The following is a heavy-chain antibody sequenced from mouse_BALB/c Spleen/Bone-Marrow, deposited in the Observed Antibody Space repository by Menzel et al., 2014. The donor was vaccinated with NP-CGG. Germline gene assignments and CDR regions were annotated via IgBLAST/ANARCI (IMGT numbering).Heavy chain of an antibody. V-gene: IGHV5-12-1*01. CDR1: GFAFSNYD. CDR2: ISSCSGST. CDR3: ARQRVNWVIGIAY. J-gene: IGHJ3*01. D-gene: IGHD2-14*01. Sequence: EVKLVESGGGLVKPGASLKLSCAASGFAFSNYDMSWVRQTPGKRLEWVAYISSCSGSTSYLDTVKGRFTLSRDNAKNSRYLQMSSLKPEDTVMYFCARQRVNWVIGIAYWGAVTLVTVSA.